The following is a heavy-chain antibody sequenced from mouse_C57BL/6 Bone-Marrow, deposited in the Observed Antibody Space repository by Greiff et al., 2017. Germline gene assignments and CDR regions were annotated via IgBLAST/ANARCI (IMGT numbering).Heavy chain of an antibody. J-gene: IGHJ4*01. CDR3: ARESKRGAMDY. CDR1: GYTFTSYW. Sequence: VKLQQPGAELVKPGASVKLSCKASGYTFTSYWMHWVKQRPGQGLEWIGMIHPNSGSTNYNEKFKSKATLTVAKSSSTAYMQLSSLTSEDSAVYYCARESKRGAMDYWGQGTSVTVSS. CDR2: IHPNSGST. D-gene: IGHD2-5*01. V-gene: IGHV1-64*01.